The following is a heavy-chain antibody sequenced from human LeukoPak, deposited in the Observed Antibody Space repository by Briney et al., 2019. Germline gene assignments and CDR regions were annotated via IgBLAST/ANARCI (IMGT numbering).Heavy chain of an antibody. J-gene: IGHJ4*02. D-gene: IGHD1-26*01. CDR2: IYYSGST. V-gene: IGHV4-59*01. Sequence: KPSETLSLTCTVSGGSISSYYWSWIRQPPGKGLEWIGYIYYSGSTNYNPSLKSRVTISVDTSKNQFSLNLSSVTAADTAVYYCARSSWSYDGHFDSWGQGTLVTVSS. CDR1: GGSISSYY. CDR3: ARSSWSYDGHFDS.